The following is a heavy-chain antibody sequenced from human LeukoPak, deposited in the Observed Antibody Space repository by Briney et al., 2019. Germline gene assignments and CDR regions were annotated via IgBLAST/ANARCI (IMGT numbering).Heavy chain of an antibody. CDR3: ARARAMVRGVINY. CDR2: INHSGGT. Sequence: SETLSLTCAVYGGSFSGYYWSWIRQPPGKGLDWIGEINHSGGTNYNPSLKSRVTISVDTSKNQFSLKLSSVTAADTAVYYCARARAMVRGVINYWGQGTLVTVSS. D-gene: IGHD3-10*01. J-gene: IGHJ4*02. V-gene: IGHV4-34*01. CDR1: GGSFSGYY.